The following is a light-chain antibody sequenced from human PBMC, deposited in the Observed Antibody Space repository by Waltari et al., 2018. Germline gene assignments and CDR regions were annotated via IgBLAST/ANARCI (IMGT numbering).Light chain of an antibody. CDR3: QQYSASPHVT. V-gene: IGKV3-20*01. CDR2: DTS. Sequence: VLTQSPGTLSLSPGERATLSCRASQRVSGNYLAWYQQKPGQSPRHLIYDTSTSATGIPDRFRGSGSGTDFTLTINRLEPEDFAVYFCQQYSASPHVTFGQGTRLEIK. CDR1: QRVSGNY. J-gene: IGKJ5*01.